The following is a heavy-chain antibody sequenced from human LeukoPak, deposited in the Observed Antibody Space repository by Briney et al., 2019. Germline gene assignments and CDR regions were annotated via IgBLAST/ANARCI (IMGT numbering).Heavy chain of an antibody. CDR1: GFTFRSYE. V-gene: IGHV3-48*03. CDR3: ARDPPPYSSGWHGNV. CDR2: ISRSGTTI. Sequence: PGGSLRLSCAASGFTFRSYEMNWVRQAPGKGLEWVSYISRSGTTIYYVDSVKGRFTISRDNAKNSLYLQMNSLRAEDTAVYYCARDPPPYSSGWHGNVWGQGTLVTVSS. J-gene: IGHJ4*02. D-gene: IGHD6-19*01.